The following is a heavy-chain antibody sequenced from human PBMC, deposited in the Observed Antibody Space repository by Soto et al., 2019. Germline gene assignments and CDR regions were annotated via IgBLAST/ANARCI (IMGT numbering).Heavy chain of an antibody. CDR3: ASLYDSAGSFDY. CDR1: GGSISSGDYF. CDR2: VYYSGST. D-gene: IGHD3-22*01. J-gene: IGHJ4*02. Sequence: SETLSLTCTVSGGSISSGDYFWSWIRQPPGRDLEWIGHVYYSGSTYFNPSLKSRLAISVDTSKNQFFLRLTSVTAADTAVYYCASLYDSAGSFDYWGQGALVTSPQ. V-gene: IGHV4-30-4*01.